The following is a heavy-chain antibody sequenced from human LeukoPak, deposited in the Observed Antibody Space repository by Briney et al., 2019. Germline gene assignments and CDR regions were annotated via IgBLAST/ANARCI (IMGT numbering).Heavy chain of an antibody. J-gene: IGHJ3*02. CDR1: GFTFSSYE. V-gene: IGHV3-48*03. CDR3: ARGRAMAVFDAFDI. CDR2: TTNSGLTI. Sequence: GGSLRLSCAASGFTFSSYEMNWVRQAPGKGLEWVPYTTNSGLTIYYADSVKGRFTVSKDNAKNSLYLQMNSLRAEDTAIYYCARGRAMAVFDAFDIWGHGTMVTVSS. D-gene: IGHD5-18*01.